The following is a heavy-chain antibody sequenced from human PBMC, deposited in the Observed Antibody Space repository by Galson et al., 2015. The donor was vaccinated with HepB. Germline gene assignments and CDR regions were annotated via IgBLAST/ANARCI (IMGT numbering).Heavy chain of an antibody. V-gene: IGHV3-30*18. CDR2: LSYDGSNK. D-gene: IGHD1-26*01. J-gene: IGHJ4*02. CDR3: AKDGGDYGWELQGY. Sequence: SLRLSCAASGFTFSSYGMHWVRQAPGKGLEWVAVLSYDGSNKYYADSVKGRFTISRDNSKNTLYLQMNSLRAEDTAVYYCAKDGGDYGWELQGYWGQGTLVTVSS. CDR1: GFTFSSYG.